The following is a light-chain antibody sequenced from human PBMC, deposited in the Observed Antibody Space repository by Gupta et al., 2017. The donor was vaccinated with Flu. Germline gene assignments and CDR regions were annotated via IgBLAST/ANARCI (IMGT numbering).Light chain of an antibody. J-gene: IGLJ1*01. Sequence: RALPITCTGTSSDVGRYHFVSWYQHHPDTAPPLMIYDVTNRPSGIAPRFSGSKSGNTASLTISGLQAEDEADYYCCASTSTDTYVFGTGTKGTVL. CDR3: CASTSTDTYV. CDR1: SSDVGRYHF. CDR2: DVT. V-gene: IGLV2-14*03.